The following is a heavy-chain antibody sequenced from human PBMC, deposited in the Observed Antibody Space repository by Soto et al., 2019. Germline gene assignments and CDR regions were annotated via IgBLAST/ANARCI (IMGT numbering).Heavy chain of an antibody. V-gene: IGHV3-53*01. D-gene: IGHD3-3*01. J-gene: IGHJ6*02. CDR3: ARDHANYDFWSGYYYYYGMDV. CDR1: GFTVSSNY. CDR2: IYSGGST. Sequence: GGSLRLSCAASGFTVSSNYMSWVRQAPGKGLEWVSVIYSGGSTYYADSVKGRFTISRDNSKNTLYLQMNSLRAEDTAVYYCARDHANYDFWSGYYYYYGMDVWGQGTTVTI.